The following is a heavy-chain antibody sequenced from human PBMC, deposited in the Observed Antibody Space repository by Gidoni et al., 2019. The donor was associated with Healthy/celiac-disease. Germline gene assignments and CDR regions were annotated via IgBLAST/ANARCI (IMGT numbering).Heavy chain of an antibody. CDR2: ISYDGSNK. V-gene: IGHV3-30-3*01. CDR3: ARVEDYYDSSGYYLGGLDY. D-gene: IGHD3-22*01. CDR1: GFPFSRYA. Sequence: QVQLVESGGGVVQPGRYLGLSCAAAGFPFSRYAMHWVRRAPGQGLEWLAVISYDGSNKYYADSVKGRFTISRDNSKNTLYLQMNSLRAEDTAVYYCARVEDYYDSSGYYLGGLDYWGQGTLVTVSS. J-gene: IGHJ4*02.